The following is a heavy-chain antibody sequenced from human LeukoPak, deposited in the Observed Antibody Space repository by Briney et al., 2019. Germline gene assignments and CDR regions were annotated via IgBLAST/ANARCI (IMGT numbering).Heavy chain of an antibody. Sequence: GASVKVSCKASGYTFTSYEINWVRQATGQGLEWMGWMNPNSGNTGYAQKFQGRVTMTRNTSISTAYMELSSLRSEDTAVYYCARGLIKGGRITIFGVVSPKYYYYYMDVWGKGTTVTVSS. CDR2: MNPNSGNT. V-gene: IGHV1-8*01. CDR3: ARGLIKGGRITIFGVVSPKYYYYYMDV. CDR1: GYTFTSYE. D-gene: IGHD3-3*01. J-gene: IGHJ6*03.